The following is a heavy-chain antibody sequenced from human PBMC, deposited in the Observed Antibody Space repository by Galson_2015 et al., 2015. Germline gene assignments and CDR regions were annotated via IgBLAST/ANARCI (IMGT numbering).Heavy chain of an antibody. CDR3: ATEQARRNRLMFGYYFDY. D-gene: IGHD3/OR15-3a*01. J-gene: IGHJ4*02. CDR1: GLTFSRHA. Sequence: SLRLSYAVSGLTFSRHAMNWVRQDPGKGLEWVAVISYDGSKQNYAVSVKRRFTISRDNSKNTLYLQMNSLRTEDTAVYYCATEQARRNRLMFGYYFDYWGQGTLVTVSS. CDR2: ISYDGSKQ. V-gene: IGHV3-30*04.